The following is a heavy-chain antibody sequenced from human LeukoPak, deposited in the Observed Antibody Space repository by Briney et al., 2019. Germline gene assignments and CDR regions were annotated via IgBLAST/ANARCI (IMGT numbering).Heavy chain of an antibody. CDR2: ISSSGNYI. Sequence: GGSLRLSCAASGFTFSSYSMNWVRQAPGKGLEWVSSISSSGNYISYADSVKGRFTISRDNAKNSLSLQMNSLRAEDTAVYYCARTYYDSSGHRNFDYWGQGTLVTVSS. CDR3: ARTYYDSSGHRNFDY. V-gene: IGHV3-21*01. CDR1: GFTFSSYS. D-gene: IGHD3-22*01. J-gene: IGHJ4*02.